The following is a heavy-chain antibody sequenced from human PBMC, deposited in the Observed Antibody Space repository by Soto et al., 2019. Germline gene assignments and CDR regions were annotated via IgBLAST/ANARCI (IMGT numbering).Heavy chain of an antibody. CDR1: GFTFSIYA. CDR3: VCWPWRSYGVDY. Sequence: PGGSLRLSCAASGFTFSIYAMHWVRQAPGKGLEWVAVISYDGARKAYANSVKGRFTISRDTSKNTLYLQMNSLRVEDTAAYYCVCWPWRSYGVDYWGQGTLVTVSS. CDR2: ISYDGARK. D-gene: IGHD2-8*01. V-gene: IGHV3-30-3*01. J-gene: IGHJ4*02.